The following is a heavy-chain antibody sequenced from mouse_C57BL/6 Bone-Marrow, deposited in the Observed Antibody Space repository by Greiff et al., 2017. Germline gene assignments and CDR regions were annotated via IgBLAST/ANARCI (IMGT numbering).Heavy chain of an antibody. CDR3: ARPVYYGSSAWFAY. CDR2: IYPRDGST. V-gene: IGHV1-78*01. D-gene: IGHD1-1*01. CDR1: GYTFTDHT. J-gene: IGHJ3*01. Sequence: QVQLQQSDAELVKPGASVKISCTVSGYTFTDHTIHWMKQRPEQGLEWIGYIYPRDGSTKYNEKFKGKATLTADKSSSTAYMQLNSRTSEDSAIYFCARPVYYGSSAWFAYWGQGTLVTVSA.